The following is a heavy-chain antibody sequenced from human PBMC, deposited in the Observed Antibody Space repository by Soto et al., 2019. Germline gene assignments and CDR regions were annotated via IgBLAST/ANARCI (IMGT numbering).Heavy chain of an antibody. CDR2: IIPIFGTA. Sequence: GASVKFSCKASGGTFSSYAISWVRQAPGQGLECMGGIIPIFGTANYAQKFQGRVTITAXXXXSXXXMXLXXLRXEXTAVYYCAREGHTGETFYFDYWGQGTLVTVSS. CDR1: GGTFSSYA. J-gene: IGHJ4*02. CDR3: AREGHTGETFYFDY. V-gene: IGHV1-69*13.